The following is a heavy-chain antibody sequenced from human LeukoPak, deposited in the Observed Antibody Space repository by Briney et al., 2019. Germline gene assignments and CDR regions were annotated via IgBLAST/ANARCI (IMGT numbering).Heavy chain of an antibody. V-gene: IGHV1-2*02. CDR1: GYTFTGYY. CDR3: ARDDEGVVAAR. D-gene: IGHD2-15*01. Sequence: ASVKVSCKTSGYTFTGYYMHWVRQAPGQGLEWMGWINPNTGGTNYAQKFQGRVTITRDTSISTVYMELSRLRSDDTAVYYCARDDEGVVAARWGQGTLVTVSS. CDR2: INPNTGGT. J-gene: IGHJ4*02.